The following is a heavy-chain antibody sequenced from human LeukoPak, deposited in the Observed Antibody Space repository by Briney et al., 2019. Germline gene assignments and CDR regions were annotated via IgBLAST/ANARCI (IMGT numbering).Heavy chain of an antibody. Sequence: ASVKVSCKASGYTFTSYDINWGRQATGQGLEWMGWMNPNSGNTGYAQKFQGRVTMTRNTSISTAYMELSSLRSEDTAVYYCARGRKGSTIFGVVITELYYYYMDVWGKGTTVTVSS. D-gene: IGHD3-3*01. CDR2: MNPNSGNT. CDR1: GYTFTSYD. CDR3: ARGRKGSTIFGVVITELYYYYMDV. J-gene: IGHJ6*03. V-gene: IGHV1-8*01.